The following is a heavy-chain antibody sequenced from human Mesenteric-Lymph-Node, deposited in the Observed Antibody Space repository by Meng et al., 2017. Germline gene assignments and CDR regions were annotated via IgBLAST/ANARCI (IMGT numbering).Heavy chain of an antibody. CDR2: IGSNSRST. Sequence: GESLKISCAASGFTFSSYSMNWVRQAPGKGLEWVSSIGSNSRSTYYSDSVKGRFTISRDNAKNTLYLQMNSLRAEDTAVYYCARGVVAAAGTGRWFDPWGQGTLVTVSS. CDR1: GFTFSSYS. CDR3: ARGVVAAAGTGRWFDP. D-gene: IGHD6-13*01. J-gene: IGHJ5*02. V-gene: IGHV3-21*01.